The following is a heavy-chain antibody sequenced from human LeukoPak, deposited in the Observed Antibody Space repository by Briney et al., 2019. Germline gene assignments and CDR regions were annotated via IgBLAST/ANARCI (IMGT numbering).Heavy chain of an antibody. CDR2: TYYRSKWNS. CDR3: ARDPDSSYEWGPFDP. V-gene: IGHV6-1*01. J-gene: IGHJ5*02. CDR1: GDSVSSNSAS. Sequence: SQTLSLTCAISGDSVSSNSASWNWIRQSPSRGLEWLGRTYYRSKWNSDYAESVKSRITINPDTSKTQFSLHLNSVTPEDTAVYYCARDPDSSYEWGPFDPWGQGILVTVSS. D-gene: IGHD1-26*01.